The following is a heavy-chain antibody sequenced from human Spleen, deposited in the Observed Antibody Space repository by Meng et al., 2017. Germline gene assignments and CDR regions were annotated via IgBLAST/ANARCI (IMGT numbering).Heavy chain of an antibody. CDR2: INHSGST. J-gene: IGHJ4*02. D-gene: IGHD4-17*01. CDR3: AREPNYGDYGGGFDY. CDR1: GGSFSDYY. V-gene: IGHV4-34*01. Sequence: QVQCRRWGGGLFDPSESLSRTCVVSGGSFSDYYVSWSPQPPGKGLEWIGEINHSGSTNYNPSLKSRVTISLDTSKNQFSLKLSSVTAADTAVYYCAREPNYGDYGGGFDYWGQGTLVTVSS.